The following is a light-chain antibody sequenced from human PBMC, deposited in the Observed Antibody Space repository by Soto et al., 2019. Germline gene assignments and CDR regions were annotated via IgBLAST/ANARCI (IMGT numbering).Light chain of an antibody. V-gene: IGKV3-15*01. Sequence: EIVVTQSPATLSLYPGERATLSCRASQSVRTNVAWYQQKRGQAPRLLIYFASSRPTGIPARFSGSGSGAEFTLTISILQAEDIAVYCCQQYAHWPLAFGQGTKLEIK. CDR1: QSVRTN. CDR3: QQYAHWPLA. CDR2: FAS. J-gene: IGKJ2*01.